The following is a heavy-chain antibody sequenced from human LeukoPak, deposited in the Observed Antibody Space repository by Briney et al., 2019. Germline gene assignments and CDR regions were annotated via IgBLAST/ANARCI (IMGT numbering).Heavy chain of an antibody. V-gene: IGHV4-39*01. Sequence: SETLSLTCTVSGGSISSSSYYWGWIRQPPGKGLEWIGSIYYSGSTYYNPSLKSRVTISVDTSKNQFSLKLSSVTAADTAVYYCARHQLRVLVAYIVWFDPWGQGTLVTVSS. J-gene: IGHJ5*02. CDR3: ARHQLRVLVAYIVWFDP. CDR1: GGSISSSSYY. CDR2: IYYSGST. D-gene: IGHD2-2*01.